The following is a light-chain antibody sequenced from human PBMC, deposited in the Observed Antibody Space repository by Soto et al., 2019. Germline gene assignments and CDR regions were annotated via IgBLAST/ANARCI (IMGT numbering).Light chain of an antibody. V-gene: IGKV1-39*01. CDR3: QQSYNAPIT. J-gene: IGKJ5*01. CDR2: VAS. CDR1: QNIINY. Sequence: DIPMTQSPSSLSASVGDRVTITCRASQNIINYLNWYQQKPGKAPQLLIYVASRLESGVPSRFSGSGAGTDFTLTISSLQPEDFATYYCQQSYNAPITFGQGTRLDI.